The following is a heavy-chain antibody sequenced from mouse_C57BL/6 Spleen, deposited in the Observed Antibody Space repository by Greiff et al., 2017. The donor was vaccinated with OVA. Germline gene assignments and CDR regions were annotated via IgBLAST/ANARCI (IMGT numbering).Heavy chain of an antibody. Sequence: VQLQQPGAELVRPGSSVKLSCKASGYTFTSYWMDWVKQRPGQGLEWIGNIYPSDSETHYNQKFKDKATLTVDKSSSTAYMQRSSLTSEDSAVYYCARIYPYYAMDYWGQGTSVTVSS. CDR2: IYPSDSET. J-gene: IGHJ4*01. CDR3: ARIYPYYAMDY. V-gene: IGHV1-61*01. CDR1: GYTFTSYW.